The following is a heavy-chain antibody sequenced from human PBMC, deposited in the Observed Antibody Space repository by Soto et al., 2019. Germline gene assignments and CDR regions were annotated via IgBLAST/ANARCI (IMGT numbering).Heavy chain of an antibody. CDR3: ARDKITGLFDY. V-gene: IGHV4-34*01. Sequence: QVQLQQWGAGLLKPSETLSLTCAVYGGSFSGYYWTWIRQPPGTGLEWIGEINHSGSTNYNPSLKSRVTRSVDTSKNQFSLKQTSVTAADTAVYYCARDKITGLFDYWGQGTLVTVSS. CDR1: GGSFSGYY. J-gene: IGHJ4*02. CDR2: INHSGST. D-gene: IGHD2-8*02.